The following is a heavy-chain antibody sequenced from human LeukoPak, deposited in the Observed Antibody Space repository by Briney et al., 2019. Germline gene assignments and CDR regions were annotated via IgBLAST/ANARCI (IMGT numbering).Heavy chain of an antibody. CDR1: GFIFSNYA. CDR3: AKANQLRYPVY. CDR2: ISYDGSNK. D-gene: IGHD4-17*01. Sequence: PGGSLRLSCAASGFIFSNYAMHWVRQAPGKGLEWVAVISYDGSNKYYADSVKGRFTISRDNSKNTLYLQMNSLRAEDTAVYYCAKANQLRYPVYWGQGTLVTVSS. V-gene: IGHV3-30*04. J-gene: IGHJ4*02.